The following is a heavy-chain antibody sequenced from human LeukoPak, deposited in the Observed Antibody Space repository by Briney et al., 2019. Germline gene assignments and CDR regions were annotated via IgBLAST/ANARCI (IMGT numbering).Heavy chain of an antibody. Sequence: QPGGSLRLSCAASGFTFSSYEMNWVRQAPGKGLEWVSYISSSGSTIYYADSVKGRFTISRDNAKNSLYLQMSSLRAEDTAVYYCARDPPGSTTYYYGMDVWGQGTTVTVSS. CDR3: ARDPPGSTTYYYGMDV. J-gene: IGHJ6*02. D-gene: IGHD2-2*01. V-gene: IGHV3-48*03. CDR2: ISSSGSTI. CDR1: GFTFSSYE.